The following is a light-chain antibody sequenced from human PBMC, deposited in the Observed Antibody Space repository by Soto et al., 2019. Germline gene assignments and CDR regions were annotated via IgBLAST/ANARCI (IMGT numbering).Light chain of an antibody. CDR3: QQRSNWPPIT. CDR1: QSVSSY. V-gene: IGKV3-11*01. J-gene: IGKJ5*01. CDR2: DAS. Sequence: EMVLTQSPATLSLSPGERATLSCRASQSVSSYLAWYQQKPGQAPRLLIYDASNRATGIPARFSGSGSGTDFALPIRSLEPEDFSVYYCQQRSNWPPITFGQGTRLEIK.